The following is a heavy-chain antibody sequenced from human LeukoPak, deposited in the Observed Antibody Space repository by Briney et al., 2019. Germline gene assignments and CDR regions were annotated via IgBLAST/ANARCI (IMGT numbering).Heavy chain of an antibody. J-gene: IGHJ4*02. CDR3: ARFLDSGWYRHFDY. V-gene: IGHV3-30*04. D-gene: IGHD6-19*01. CDR2: ISYDGSNK. Sequence: GRSLRLSCAASGSTFSSYAMHWVRQAPGKGLEWVAVISYDGSNKYYADSVKGRFTISRDNSKNTLYLQMNSLRAEDTAVYYCARFLDSGWYRHFDYWGQGTLVTVSS. CDR1: GSTFSSYA.